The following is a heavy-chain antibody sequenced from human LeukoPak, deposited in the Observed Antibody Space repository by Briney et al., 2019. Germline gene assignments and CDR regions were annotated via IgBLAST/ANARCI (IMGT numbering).Heavy chain of an antibody. D-gene: IGHD6-13*01. CDR1: GFSFSATW. CDR2: IRYDGINK. V-gene: IGHV3-30*02. CDR3: AKERGSSWYSDFDI. Sequence: GGSLRLSCAASGFSFSATWMHWVRQAPGKGLEWVAFIRYDGINKYYADSVKGRFTISRDNSKNTLYQQMNSLRAEDTAVYYCAKERGSSWYSDFDIWGQGTMVTVSS. J-gene: IGHJ3*02.